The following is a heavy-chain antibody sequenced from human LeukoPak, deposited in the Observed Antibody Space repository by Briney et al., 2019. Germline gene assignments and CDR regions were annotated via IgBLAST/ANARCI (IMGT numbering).Heavy chain of an antibody. J-gene: IGHJ4*02. CDR3: AKGGTTGAY. Sequence: GGSLRLSCAASGFTFSRYWMHWVRQAPGKGLVWVSRINSDESSTSYADSVKGRFTISRDNAKNTLYLQMNSLRAGDTAVYYCAKGGTTGAYWGQGTLVTVSS. CDR2: INSDESST. V-gene: IGHV3-74*01. D-gene: IGHD4-17*01. CDR1: GFTFSRYW.